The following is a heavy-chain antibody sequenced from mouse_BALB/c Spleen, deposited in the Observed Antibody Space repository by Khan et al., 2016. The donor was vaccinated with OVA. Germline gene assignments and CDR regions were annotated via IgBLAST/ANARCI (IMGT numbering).Heavy chain of an antibody. Sequence: EVQLVESGGDLVKPGGSLKLSCAASGFTFSTYGMSWVRQTPDMRLEWVATISTGGHYTYYPDSVKGRFTISRDNVMNTLYLQMSSLKSEDTAIYYCTRLAYYYNSEGFAYWGQGTLVTVSA. J-gene: IGHJ3*01. CDR3: TRLAYYYNSEGFAY. CDR1: GFTFSTYG. CDR2: ISTGGHYT. D-gene: IGHD1-1*01. V-gene: IGHV5-6*01.